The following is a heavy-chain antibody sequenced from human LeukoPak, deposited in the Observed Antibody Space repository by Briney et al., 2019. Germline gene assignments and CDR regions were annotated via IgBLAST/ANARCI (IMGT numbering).Heavy chain of an antibody. J-gene: IGHJ3*02. CDR2: IGIISGYI. V-gene: IGHV3-21*01. D-gene: IGHD1-1*01. CDR3: ARGLQYNDAFDI. Sequence: GGSLRLAFSASGFTFGNFNMTWVRQAPGRGLGWVSSIGIISGYIFYADSAKGRFTISRDNAKNSLYLQMNSLRAEDTAVYYCARGLQYNDAFDIWGRGTMVTVSS. CDR1: GFTFGNFN.